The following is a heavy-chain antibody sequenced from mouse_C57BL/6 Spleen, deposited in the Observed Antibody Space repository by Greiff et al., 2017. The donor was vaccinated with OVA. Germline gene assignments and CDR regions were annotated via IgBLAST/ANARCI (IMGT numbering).Heavy chain of an antibody. CDR2: IDPSDSYT. V-gene: IGHV1-50*01. J-gene: IGHJ2*01. D-gene: IGHD1-1*01. CDR1: GYTFTSYW. CDR3: ARHGSRESDYFDY. Sequence: VQLQQSGAELVKPGASVKLSCKASGYTFTSYWMQWVKQRPGQGLEWIGEIDPSDSYTNYNQKFKGKATLTVDTSSSTAYMQLSSLTSEDSAVYYCARHGSRESDYFDYWGQGTTLTVSS.